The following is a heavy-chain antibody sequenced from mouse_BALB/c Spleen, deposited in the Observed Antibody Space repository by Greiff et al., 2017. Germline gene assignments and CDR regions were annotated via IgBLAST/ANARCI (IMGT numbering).Heavy chain of an antibody. J-gene: IGHJ2*01. V-gene: IGHV5-9-4*01. D-gene: IGHD2-1*01. Sequence: EVKLVESGGGLVKPGGSLKLSCAASGFTFSSYAMSWVRQSPEKRLEWVAEISSGGSYTYYPDTVTGRFTISRDNAKNTLYLEMSSLRSEDTAMYYCARGGNYALDYWGQGTTLTVSS. CDR2: ISSGGSYT. CDR1: GFTFSSYA. CDR3: ARGGNYALDY.